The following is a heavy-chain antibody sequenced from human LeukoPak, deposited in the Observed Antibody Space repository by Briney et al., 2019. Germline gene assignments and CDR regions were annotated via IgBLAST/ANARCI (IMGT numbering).Heavy chain of an antibody. CDR2: IYYSGST. CDR1: GGSISSYY. J-gene: IGHJ4*02. D-gene: IGHD4-17*01. V-gene: IGHV4-59*08. Sequence: NPSETLSLTCTVSGGSISSYYWSWIRQPPGKGLEWIGYIYYSGSTNYNPSLKSRVTISVDTSKNQFSLKLSSVTAADTAVYYCARHRATVYYFDYWGQGTLVTVSS. CDR3: ARHRATVYYFDY.